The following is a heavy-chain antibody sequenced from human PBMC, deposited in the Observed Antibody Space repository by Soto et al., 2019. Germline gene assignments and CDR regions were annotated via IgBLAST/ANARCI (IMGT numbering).Heavy chain of an antibody. CDR2: IIPIFGIA. D-gene: IGHD6-13*01. Sequence: ASVKVSCKASGGTFSRYSITWVRQAPGHGLEWIGRIIPIFGIASYAQKFQGRVTITADESTSTAYMELSSLRSDDTAVYYCARAPAAAGLNWFDPWGQGTLVTVSS. V-gene: IGHV1-69*13. CDR1: GGTFSRYS. CDR3: ARAPAAAGLNWFDP. J-gene: IGHJ5*02.